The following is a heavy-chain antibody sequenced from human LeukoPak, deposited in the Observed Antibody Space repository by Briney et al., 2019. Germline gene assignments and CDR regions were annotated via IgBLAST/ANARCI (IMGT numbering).Heavy chain of an antibody. CDR1: GYTFTSYG. CDR2: ISAYNGNT. D-gene: IGHD3-10*01. V-gene: IGHV1-18*01. CDR3: ARGYFPRPWYYYGSGSYYMDV. J-gene: IGHJ6*03. Sequence: ASVKVSCKASGYTFTSYGISWVRQAPGQGLEWMGWISAYNGNTNYAQKLQGRVTMTTDTSTSTAYMELRSLRSDDTAVYYCARGYFPRPWYYYGSGSYYMDVWGKGTTVTISS.